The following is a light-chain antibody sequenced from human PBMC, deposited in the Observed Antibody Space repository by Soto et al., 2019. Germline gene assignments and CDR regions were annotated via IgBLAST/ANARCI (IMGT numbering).Light chain of an antibody. V-gene: IGKV3-20*01. CDR3: QQYGSSPYT. CDR2: GAS. CDR1: QSVSSSY. J-gene: IGKJ2*01. Sequence: IVLAQSPGTLSLSPGERATLSCRASQSVSSSYLAWYQQKSGQTPRLLIYGASSRATGIPDRFSGSGSGTDFTLTISSLEPEDCAVYYCQQYGSSPYTFGQGIKLEIK.